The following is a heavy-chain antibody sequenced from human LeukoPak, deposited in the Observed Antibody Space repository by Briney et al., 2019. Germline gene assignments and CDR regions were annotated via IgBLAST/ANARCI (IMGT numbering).Heavy chain of an antibody. CDR3: ARYCSGGSCLDY. V-gene: IGHV4-59*08. D-gene: IGHD2-15*01. CDR2: IYYSRNT. Sequence: KPSETLSLTCTVSGGSISSYYWSWIRQPPGKGLEWIGYIYYSRNTNYNPSLKSRVTISVDTSNNQFSPKLSSVTAADTAVYYCARYCSGGSCLDYWGQGTLVTVSS. J-gene: IGHJ4*02. CDR1: GGSISSYY.